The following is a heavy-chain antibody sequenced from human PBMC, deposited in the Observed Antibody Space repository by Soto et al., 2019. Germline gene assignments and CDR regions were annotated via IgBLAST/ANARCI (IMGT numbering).Heavy chain of an antibody. D-gene: IGHD3-22*01. J-gene: IGHJ4*02. CDR1: GFTFSSYS. Sequence: EVQLGESGGGLVQPGGSLRLSCAASGFTFSSYSMNWVRQAPGKGLEWVSYISSSRSTIYYADSVKGRFTISRDNAKNSLYLQMNSLRDGDTAVYYCARGLYYYDSSGYWGFWGQGTLVTVSS. CDR3: ARGLYYYDSSGYWGF. V-gene: IGHV3-48*02. CDR2: ISSSRSTI.